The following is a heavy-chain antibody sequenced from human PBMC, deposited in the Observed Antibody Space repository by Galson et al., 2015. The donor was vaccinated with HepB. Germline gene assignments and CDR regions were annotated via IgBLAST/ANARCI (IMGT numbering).Heavy chain of an antibody. D-gene: IGHD2-21*02. CDR2: ISGSGGST. CDR1: GFTFSDYY. Sequence: SLRLSCAASGFTFSDYYMSWVRQAPGKGLEWVSAISGSGGSTYYADSVKGRFTISRDNSKNTLYLQMNSLRAEDTAVYYCAKADPDCGGDCYSDYWGQGTLVTVSS. J-gene: IGHJ4*02. CDR3: AKADPDCGGDCYSDY. V-gene: IGHV3-23*01.